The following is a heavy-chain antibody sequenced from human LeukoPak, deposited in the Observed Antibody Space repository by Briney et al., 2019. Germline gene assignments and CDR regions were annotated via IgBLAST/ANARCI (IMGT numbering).Heavy chain of an antibody. J-gene: IGHJ6*03. V-gene: IGHV4-34*01. D-gene: IGHD1-26*01. Sequence: SETLSLTCAVYGGSFSGYYWSWIRQPPGKGLEWIGEINHSGRTNYNPSLKSRVTISVDTSKNQLSLKLSSVTAADTAVYYCARDPYSGRYGDYYYYYMDVWGKGTTVTISS. CDR3: ARDPYSGRYGDYYYYYMDV. CDR1: GGSFSGYY. CDR2: INHSGRT.